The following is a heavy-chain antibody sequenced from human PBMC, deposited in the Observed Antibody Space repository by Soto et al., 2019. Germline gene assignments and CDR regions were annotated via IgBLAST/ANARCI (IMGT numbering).Heavy chain of an antibody. Sequence: SETLSLTCSVSGASIRNYSYYWAWIRQPPGKGLEWIASGHFSGRPYYNPSLESRLTMSVDTSKNQFSLRLASVTAADTAMYFCARQTKARTAWLPYFFDSWGLGTLVTVSS. CDR3: ARQTKARTAWLPYFFDS. CDR2: GHFSGRP. CDR1: GASIRNYSYY. D-gene: IGHD5-12*01. V-gene: IGHV4-39*01. J-gene: IGHJ4*02.